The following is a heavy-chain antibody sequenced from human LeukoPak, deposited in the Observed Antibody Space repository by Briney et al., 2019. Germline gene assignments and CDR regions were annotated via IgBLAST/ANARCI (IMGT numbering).Heavy chain of an antibody. CDR1: GYTFTSYA. V-gene: IGHV7-4-1*02. Sequence: GSVRVSCTASGYTFTSYAMNWVRQAPGQGLEWMGWINTNTGNPTYAQGFTGRVVFSLDTSVSTAYLQISSLKAEDTAVYYCARGREGHYGGNSFGWFDPWGQGPLVTVSS. J-gene: IGHJ5*02. CDR2: INTNTGNP. CDR3: ARGREGHYGGNSFGWFDP. D-gene: IGHD4-23*01.